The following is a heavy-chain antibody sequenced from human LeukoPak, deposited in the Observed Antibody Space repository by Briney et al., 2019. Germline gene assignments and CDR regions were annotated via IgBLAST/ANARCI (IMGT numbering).Heavy chain of an antibody. CDR1: GGSISSGSYY. Sequence: SQTLSLTCTVSGGSISSGSYYWSWIRQPAGKGLEWIGRIYTSGSTNYNPSLKSRVTISVDTSKNQFSLKLSSVTAADTAVYYCARVPRIAARPAGYYYYYYMDVWGKGTTVIVSS. D-gene: IGHD6-6*01. J-gene: IGHJ6*03. V-gene: IGHV4-61*02. CDR3: ARVPRIAARPAGYYYYYYMDV. CDR2: IYTSGST.